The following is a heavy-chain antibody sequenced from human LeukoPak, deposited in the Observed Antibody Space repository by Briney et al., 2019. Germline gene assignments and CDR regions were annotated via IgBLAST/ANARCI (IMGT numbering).Heavy chain of an antibody. D-gene: IGHD3-22*01. Sequence: SETLSLTCTVSGGSISSSSYYWGWIRQPPGKGLEWIGSIYYSGSTYYNPSLKSRVTISVDTSKNQFSLKLSSVTAADTAVYYCAIGNYYDSSGYYYFGAFDIWGQGTMVTVSS. CDR1: GGSISSSSYY. CDR2: IYYSGST. CDR3: AIGNYYDSSGYYYFGAFDI. V-gene: IGHV4-39*07. J-gene: IGHJ3*02.